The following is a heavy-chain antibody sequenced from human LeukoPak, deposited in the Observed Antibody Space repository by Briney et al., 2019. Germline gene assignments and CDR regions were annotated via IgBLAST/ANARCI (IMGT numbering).Heavy chain of an antibody. J-gene: IGHJ4*02. Sequence: GGSLRLSRAASGFTFSSYAMPWVRQAPGKGLEWVAVISYDGSNKYYADSVKGRFTISRDNSKNTLYLQMNGLRAEDTAVYYCARPPDIVVVVAAPLDYWGQGTLVTVSS. CDR1: GFTFSSYA. CDR3: ARPPDIVVVVAAPLDY. D-gene: IGHD2-15*01. V-gene: IGHV3-30*04. CDR2: ISYDGSNK.